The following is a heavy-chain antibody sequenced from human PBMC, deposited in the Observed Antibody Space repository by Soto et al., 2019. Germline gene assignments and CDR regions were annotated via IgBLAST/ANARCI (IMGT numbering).Heavy chain of an antibody. Sequence: QLQLQESVPGLVKPSQTLSLTCTVSGGSISSGAYYWSWILQPPGKLMAWMGSIYYSGSTYYNPSPKRRVTISVDTSKKQFSPKLGSVTAAYTAVSCCARGGYCSSTSCSGYYYYYCIDVWGKGTTFTFSS. CDR1: GGSISSGAYY. D-gene: IGHD2-2*01. CDR2: IYYSGST. CDR3: ARGGYCSSTSCSGYYYYYCIDV. J-gene: IGHJ6*04. V-gene: IGHV4-30-4*01.